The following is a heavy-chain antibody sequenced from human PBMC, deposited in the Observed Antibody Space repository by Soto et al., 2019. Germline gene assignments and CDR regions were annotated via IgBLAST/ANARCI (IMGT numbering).Heavy chain of an antibody. D-gene: IGHD5-18*01. Sequence: QVQLVQSGAEVKKPGSSVKVSCKASGGTFSSYAISWVRQAPGQGLEWMGGIIPIFGTATYAQKFQGRVTITADESTSTAYMELSSLRSEDTAVYYCARGIFLDTATVYYYYYGMDVWGQGTTVTVSS. CDR2: IIPIFGTA. J-gene: IGHJ6*02. V-gene: IGHV1-69*01. CDR1: GGTFSSYA. CDR3: ARGIFLDTATVYYYYYGMDV.